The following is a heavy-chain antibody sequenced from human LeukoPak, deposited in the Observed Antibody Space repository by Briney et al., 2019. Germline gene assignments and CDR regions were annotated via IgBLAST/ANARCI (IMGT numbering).Heavy chain of an antibody. V-gene: IGHV3-53*01. Sequence: GGSLRLSCAASGFSFSTYSMSWVRQAPGKGLEWVSVIYSGGSTYYADSVKGRFTISRDNSKNTLYLQMNSLRAEDTAVYYCARGECSSSWYSPHYWGQGTLVTVSS. J-gene: IGHJ4*02. CDR3: ARGECSSSWYSPHY. D-gene: IGHD6-13*01. CDR2: IYSGGST. CDR1: GFSFSTYS.